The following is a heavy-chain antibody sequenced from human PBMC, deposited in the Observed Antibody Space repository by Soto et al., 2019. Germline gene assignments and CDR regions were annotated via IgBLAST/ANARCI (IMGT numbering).Heavy chain of an antibody. CDR3: AREGNWLYPPRTPY. CDR2: GSHTCST. D-gene: IGHD3-9*01. CDR1: VGSSSGSCSGYR. J-gene: IGHJ4*02. Sequence: SETLSLTCAVYVGSSSGSCSGYRWPWLRQPPGKGLEWNGEGSHTCSTNYNPSLKSRVTISVDPPKTQFSLKLSSVPAADTAVYSCAREGNWLYPPRTPYWGQETLVTVSS. V-gene: IGHV4-34*01.